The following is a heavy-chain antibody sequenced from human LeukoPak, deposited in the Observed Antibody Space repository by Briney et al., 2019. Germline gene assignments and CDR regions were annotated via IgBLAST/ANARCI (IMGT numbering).Heavy chain of an antibody. V-gene: IGHV3-23*01. J-gene: IGHJ6*04. CDR2: ISGSGGST. CDR3: AELGITMIGGV. Sequence: HPGGSLRLSCAASGFTFSSYAMSGVRQAPGKRLEWVSAISGSGGSTYYADSVKGRFTISRDNAKNSLYLQMNSLRAEDTAVYYCAELGITMIGGVWGKGTTVTISS. D-gene: IGHD3-10*02. CDR1: GFTFSSYA.